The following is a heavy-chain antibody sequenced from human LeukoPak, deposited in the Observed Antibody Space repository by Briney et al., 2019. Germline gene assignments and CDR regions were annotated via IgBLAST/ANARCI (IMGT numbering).Heavy chain of an antibody. D-gene: IGHD3-22*01. V-gene: IGHV3-23*01. J-gene: IGHJ3*02. CDR2: ISGSGGST. CDR3: AKVNSLIVAVYNDAFDI. CDR1: GFTFSSYA. Sequence: GGSLRLSCAASGFTFSSYAMHWVRQAPGKGLEWVSAISGSGGSTYYADSVKGRFTISRDNSKNTLYLQMNSLRAEDTAVYYCAKVNSLIVAVYNDAFDIWGQGTMVTVSS.